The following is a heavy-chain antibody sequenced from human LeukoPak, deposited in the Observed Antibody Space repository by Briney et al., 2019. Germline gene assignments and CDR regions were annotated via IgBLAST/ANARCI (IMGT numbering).Heavy chain of an antibody. CDR2: IYYSGST. J-gene: IGHJ4*02. D-gene: IGHD3-16*01. Sequence: SETLSLTCTVSGGSISSYYWSWIRQPPGKGLEWIGYIYYSGSTNYNPSLKSRVTISVDTSKNQFSLKLSSVTAADTAVYYCVRDLGGLADYWGQGTLVTVSS. CDR3: VRDLGGLADY. V-gene: IGHV4-59*01. CDR1: GGSISSYY.